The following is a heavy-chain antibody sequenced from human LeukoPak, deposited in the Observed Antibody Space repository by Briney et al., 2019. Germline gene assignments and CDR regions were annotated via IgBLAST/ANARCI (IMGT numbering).Heavy chain of an antibody. CDR3: ARGPRRDVYNRFDY. Sequence: PSVKLSRNVSRGTFRRYTISWARQAPGPAREWMGGLTPIFGTANYAQKRQGRVTITADQSTSTAYMKLSSLRSEDTAVYYCARGPRRDVYNRFDYWGQGTLVTVSS. CDR1: RGTFRRYT. J-gene: IGHJ4*02. D-gene: IGHD5-24*01. CDR2: LTPIFGTA. V-gene: IGHV1-69*13.